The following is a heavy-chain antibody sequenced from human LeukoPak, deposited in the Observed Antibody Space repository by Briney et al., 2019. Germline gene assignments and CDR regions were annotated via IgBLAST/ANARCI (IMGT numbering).Heavy chain of an antibody. CDR3: AKDRVAAAGIYNWFDP. CDR1: GFTFSSYG. V-gene: IGHV3-30*02. D-gene: IGHD6-13*01. J-gene: IGHJ5*02. Sequence: GGSLRLSCAASGFTFSSYGMHWVRQVPGKGLEWVAFIRYDGSNKYYADSVKGRFTISRDNSKNTLYLQMNSLRAEDTAVYYCAKDRVAAAGIYNWFDPWGQGTLVTVSS. CDR2: IRYDGSNK.